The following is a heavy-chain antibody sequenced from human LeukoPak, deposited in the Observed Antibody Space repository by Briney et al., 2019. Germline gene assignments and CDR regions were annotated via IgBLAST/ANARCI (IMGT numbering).Heavy chain of an antibody. CDR1: GYSFSSYS. CDR3: ARQYYDFWSGYPRQTYYFDY. CDR2: IYPDVSDT. Sequence: GESLKISCKGLGYSFSSYSIGWARQMPGKGLEWMGIIYPDVSDTRYSPSFQGQVTISADKSFSTAYLQWSSLKASDTAMYYCARQYYDFWSGYPRQTYYFDYWGQGTLVTVSS. J-gene: IGHJ4*02. D-gene: IGHD3-3*01. V-gene: IGHV5-51*01.